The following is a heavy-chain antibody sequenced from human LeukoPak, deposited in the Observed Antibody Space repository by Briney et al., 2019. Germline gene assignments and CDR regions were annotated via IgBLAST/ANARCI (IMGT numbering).Heavy chain of an antibody. CDR2: INGDGRTT. V-gene: IGHV3-74*01. CDR3: ARDKGSDEGSKFDH. CDR1: EFTFSNHW. Sequence: GGSLRLSCAASEFTFSNHWMHWVRQAPGKGLVWVSHINGDGRTTTYADSVKGRFTISRDNAKNTLYLQVNGLRVDDTAVYYCARDKGSDEGSKFDHWGQGTLVTVSS. J-gene: IGHJ4*02.